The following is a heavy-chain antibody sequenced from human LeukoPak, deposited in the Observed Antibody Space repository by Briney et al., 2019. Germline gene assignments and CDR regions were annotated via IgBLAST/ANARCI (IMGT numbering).Heavy chain of an antibody. D-gene: IGHD3-22*01. V-gene: IGHV3-23*01. Sequence: GGSLRLSCAASGFTFSSYAMSWVRQAPGKGLEWVSGISTSGGSSSYADSVKGRLTNSRDNPRNTLYMQMNSLRAEDTALYYCAIMHPYYDGSGYWVQWGQGTLVTVSS. CDR3: AIMHPYYDGSGYWVQ. CDR2: ISTSGGSS. J-gene: IGHJ4*02. CDR1: GFTFSSYA.